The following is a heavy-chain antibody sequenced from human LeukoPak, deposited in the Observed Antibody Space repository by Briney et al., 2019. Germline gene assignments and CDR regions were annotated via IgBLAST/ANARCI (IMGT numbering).Heavy chain of an antibody. CDR2: IYTSGST. V-gene: IGHV4-4*07. J-gene: IGHJ6*02. CDR1: GGSISSYY. Sequence: SETLSLTCTVSGGSISSYYWSWIRQPAGKGLEWIGRIYTSGSTNYNPSLKSRVTMSVDTSKNQLSLKLSSVTAADTAVYYCARDLKVGATRYYYYYYGMDVWGQGTTVTVSS. CDR3: ARDLKVGATRYYYYYYGMDV. D-gene: IGHD1-26*01.